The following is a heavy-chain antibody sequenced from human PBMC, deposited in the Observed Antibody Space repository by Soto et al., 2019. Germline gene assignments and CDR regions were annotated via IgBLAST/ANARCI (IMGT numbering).Heavy chain of an antibody. D-gene: IGHD6-13*01. CDR1: GRPISTSY. Sequence: PSVALSRTSTASGRPISTSYWTWIRQPPGKGLEWIGYIYYSGSTNYNPSLKSRVTISVDTSKNQFSLKLTSVTAADTAVYYCARHKGSSSWYPFDYWGQGALVTVS. CDR3: ARHKGSSSWYPFDY. V-gene: IGHV4-59*01. J-gene: IGHJ4*02. CDR2: IYYSGST.